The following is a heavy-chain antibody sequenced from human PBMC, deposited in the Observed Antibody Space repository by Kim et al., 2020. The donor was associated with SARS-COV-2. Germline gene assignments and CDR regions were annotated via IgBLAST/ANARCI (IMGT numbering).Heavy chain of an antibody. CDR1: GYDFTTAA. D-gene: IGHD5-18*01. J-gene: IGHJ4*02. CDR2: FNPYNDAT. CDR3: TRHWDGYFGGF. Sequence: ASVKVSCKTSGYDFTTAAITWVRQAPGQGLEWMGWFNPYNDATKIAQRFQGRVTMAADLSTTTAYMELKGLTSDDRAVYYCTRHWDGYFGGFWGQGSLVTVSS. V-gene: IGHV1-18*01.